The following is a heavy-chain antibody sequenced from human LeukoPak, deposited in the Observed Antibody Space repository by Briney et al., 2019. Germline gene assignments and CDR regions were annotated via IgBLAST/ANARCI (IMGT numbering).Heavy chain of an antibody. D-gene: IGHD1-26*01. CDR2: ISGTGKNT. CDR3: AKTNGTYFGGYYFDS. V-gene: IGHV3-23*01. J-gene: IGHJ4*02. Sequence: GGSLRLSCAASGFTFSSYAMNWVRQAPGKGLEWVSTISGTGKNTYYADSVKGRFTISRDNSKNTLFLQMNSLRAEDTALYYCAKTNGTYFGGYYFDSWGQGTLVTVSS. CDR1: GFTFSSYA.